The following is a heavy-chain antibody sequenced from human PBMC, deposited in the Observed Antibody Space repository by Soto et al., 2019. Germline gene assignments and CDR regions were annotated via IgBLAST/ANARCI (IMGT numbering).Heavy chain of an antibody. CDR3: ARRRVLVMDWFDP. D-gene: IGHD3-16*01. J-gene: IGHJ5*02. CDR2: IYPSGST. CDR1: GGSISSSNW. Sequence: QVQLQESGPGLVKPSGTLSLTCAVSGGSISSSNWWSWVRQPPGKGLEWIGEIYPSGSTNYNPSLKSRVSISVDKSKDQFSLKMSSVTDADTAVYYCARRRVLVMDWFDPGGQGTLVTVSS. V-gene: IGHV4-4*02.